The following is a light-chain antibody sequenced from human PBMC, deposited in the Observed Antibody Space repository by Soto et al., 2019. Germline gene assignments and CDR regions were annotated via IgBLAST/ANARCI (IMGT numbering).Light chain of an antibody. J-gene: IGKJ1*01. CDR1: QTISSW. CDR2: DAS. Sequence: DIQMNQSPSTLSAYVGDRVTITCRASQTISSWLAWYQQKPGKAPTLLIYDASTLERGVPSRFSGTGSGTEFTLTISSLQPNDFATYYCQQYDTFTWPFGQGAK. V-gene: IGKV1-5*01. CDR3: QQYDTFTWP.